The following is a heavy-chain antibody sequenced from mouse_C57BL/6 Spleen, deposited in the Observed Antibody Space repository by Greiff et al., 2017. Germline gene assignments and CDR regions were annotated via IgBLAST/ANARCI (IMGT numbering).Heavy chain of an antibody. D-gene: IGHD2-1*01. CDR1: GYAFSSSW. CDR2: IYPGDGDT. J-gene: IGHJ2*01. Sequence: QVQLQQSGPELVKPGASVKISCKASGYAFSSSWMNWVKQRPGTGLEWIGRIYPGDGDTNYNGKFKGKATLTADKSSSTAYMQLSSLTSEDSAVYFCARSIYYGTLFDYWGQGTTLTVSS. CDR3: ARSIYYGTLFDY. V-gene: IGHV1-82*01.